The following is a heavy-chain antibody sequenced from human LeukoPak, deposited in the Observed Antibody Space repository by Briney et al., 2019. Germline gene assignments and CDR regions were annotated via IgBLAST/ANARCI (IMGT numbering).Heavy chain of an antibody. D-gene: IGHD3-16*02. Sequence: PGGSLRLSCAASGFTFSSYAMHWVRQAPGKGLEWVAVISYDGSNKYYADSVKGRFTISRDNSKNTLYLQMNSLRAEDTAVYYCARDFYRWHLDYWGQGTLVTVSS. J-gene: IGHJ4*02. CDR3: ARDFYRWHLDY. V-gene: IGHV3-30*04. CDR2: ISYDGSNK. CDR1: GFTFSSYA.